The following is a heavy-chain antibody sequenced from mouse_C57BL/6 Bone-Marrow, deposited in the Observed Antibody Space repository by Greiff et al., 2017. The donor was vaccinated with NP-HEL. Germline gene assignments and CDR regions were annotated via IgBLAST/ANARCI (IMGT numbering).Heavy chain of an antibody. CDR2: ISNGGGST. V-gene: IGHV5-12*01. J-gene: IGHJ4*01. CDR1: GFTFSDYY. Sequence: EVMLVESGGGLVQPGGSLKLSCAASGFTFSDYYMYWVRQTPEKRLEWVAYISNGGGSTYYPDTVKGRFTISRDNAKNTLYLQMSRLKSEDTAMYYCARGVNAMDYWGQGTSVTVSS. CDR3: ARGVNAMDY. D-gene: IGHD2-13*01.